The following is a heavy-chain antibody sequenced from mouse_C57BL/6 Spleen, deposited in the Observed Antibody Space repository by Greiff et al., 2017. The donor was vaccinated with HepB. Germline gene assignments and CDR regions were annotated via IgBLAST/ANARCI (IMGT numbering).Heavy chain of an antibody. CDR3: ARGSWGNYVWFAY. Sequence: VQLQQSVAELVRPGASVKLSCTASGFNIKNTYMHWVKQRPEQGLEWIGRIDPANGNTKYAPKFQGKATITADTSSNTAYLQLSSLTSEDTAIYYGARGSWGNYVWFAYWGQGTLVTVSA. CDR2: IDPANGNT. V-gene: IGHV14-3*01. J-gene: IGHJ3*01. D-gene: IGHD2-1*01. CDR1: GFNIKNTY.